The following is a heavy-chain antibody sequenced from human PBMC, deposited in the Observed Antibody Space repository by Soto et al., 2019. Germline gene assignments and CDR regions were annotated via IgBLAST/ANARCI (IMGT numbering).Heavy chain of an antibody. V-gene: IGHV3-23*01. CDR3: AKGTMVRGVYPRDY. D-gene: IGHD3-10*01. Sequence: EVQLLESGGGLVQPEGSLRLSCAVSGFTFSNYAMTWVRQAPGKGLEWVSGISASGSSIYEADSVKGRFTISRDNSKNTLYLQMNRLRGEDTAIYYCAKGTMVRGVYPRDYWGQGTLVTVSS. CDR1: GFTFSNYA. J-gene: IGHJ4*02. CDR2: ISASGSSI.